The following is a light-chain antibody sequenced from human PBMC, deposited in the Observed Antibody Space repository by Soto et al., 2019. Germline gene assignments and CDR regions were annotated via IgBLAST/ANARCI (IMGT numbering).Light chain of an antibody. Sequence: EIVLTQSPATLSLSPGARATLSCRASQSVSSYLAWYQQKPGQAPRLLIYDASNSATGIPARFSGSGSGTDFTLTISSLEPEDLAVYYCQQRSHWPPYTFGQGTKLEIK. CDR1: QSVSSY. CDR2: DAS. CDR3: QQRSHWPPYT. V-gene: IGKV3-11*01. J-gene: IGKJ2*01.